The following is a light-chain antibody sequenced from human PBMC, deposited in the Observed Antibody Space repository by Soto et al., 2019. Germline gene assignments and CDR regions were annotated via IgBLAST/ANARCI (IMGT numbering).Light chain of an antibody. CDR2: RNN. J-gene: IGLJ2*01. CDR3: AAWDDSLSAHVV. CDR1: SSNIGSNY. V-gene: IGLV1-47*01. Sequence: QSVLTQPPSASGTPGQRVTISCSGSSSNIGSNYVYWYQQFPGTAPKLLIYRNNQRPSGVPDRFSGSKSGTSASLAISGLRSEDEADYYCAAWDDSLSAHVVFGGGTKLTVL.